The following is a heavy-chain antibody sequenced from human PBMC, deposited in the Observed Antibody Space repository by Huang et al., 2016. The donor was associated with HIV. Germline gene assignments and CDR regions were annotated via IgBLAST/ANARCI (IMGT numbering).Heavy chain of an antibody. CDR3: ATKTAGMDI. V-gene: IGHV3-7*01. CDR1: TFTIGAYW. D-gene: IGHD1-7*01. CDR2: IKQDESEK. J-gene: IGHJ6*02. Sequence: VESGGRSVQPGGSIKLSCVGSTFTIGAYWMSWVRQPPGKGLEWVANIKQDESEKYYVDSVKCRFNISRDNARKVLFLEMDNLRVEDTAMYFCATKTAGMDIWGQGTTVTVSS.